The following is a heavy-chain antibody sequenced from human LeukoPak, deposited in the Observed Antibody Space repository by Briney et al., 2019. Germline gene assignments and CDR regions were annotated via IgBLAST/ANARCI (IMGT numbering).Heavy chain of an antibody. Sequence: GGSLRLSCAASGFTFSSYSMNWVRQAPGKGLEWVSYISNSGSIIYYADSVKGRFTISRDNAKNSLYLQMNSLRAEDTAVYYCARLSFMVRGVISFDFWGQGTLVTVSS. D-gene: IGHD3-10*01. CDR3: ARLSFMVRGVISFDF. CDR1: GFTFSSYS. V-gene: IGHV3-48*01. CDR2: ISNSGSII. J-gene: IGHJ4*02.